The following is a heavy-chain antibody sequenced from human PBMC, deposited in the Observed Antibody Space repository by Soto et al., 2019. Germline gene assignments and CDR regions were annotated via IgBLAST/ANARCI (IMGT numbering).Heavy chain of an antibody. CDR2: IYSGGST. V-gene: IGHV3-66*01. D-gene: IGHD3-3*01. J-gene: IGHJ6*03. Sequence: PGGSLRLSCAASGFTVSSNYMSWVRQAPGKGLEWVSVIYSGGSTYYADSVKGRFTISRDNSKNTLYLQMNSLRAEDTAVYYCARVRTILGVVNYYRAVGGKGTTVTVSS. CDR1: GFTVSSNY. CDR3: ARVRTILGVVNYYRAV.